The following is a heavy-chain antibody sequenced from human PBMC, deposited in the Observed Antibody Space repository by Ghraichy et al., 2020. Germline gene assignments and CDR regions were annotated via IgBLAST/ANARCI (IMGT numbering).Heavy chain of an antibody. Sequence: ETLSLTCAASGFTFSSYWMSWVRQAPGKGLEWVASIKQDGSDKYYVDSVKGRFTISRDNAKNSLYLQMNSLRAEDTAVYYCARVSGSYGGAVDFWGQGTLVTVSS. V-gene: IGHV3-7*01. J-gene: IGHJ4*02. D-gene: IGHD1-26*01. CDR2: IKQDGSDK. CDR3: ARVSGSYGGAVDF. CDR1: GFTFSSYW.